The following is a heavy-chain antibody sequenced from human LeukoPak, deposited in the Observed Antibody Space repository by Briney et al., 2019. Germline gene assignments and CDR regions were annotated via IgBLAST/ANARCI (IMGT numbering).Heavy chain of an antibody. J-gene: IGHJ4*02. V-gene: IGHV1-69*05. CDR1: GGTFSSYA. CDR3: ARETHWGSYRYFDY. CDR2: IIPIFGTA. D-gene: IGHD3-16*02. Sequence: SVKVSCKASGGTFSSYAISWVRQAPGQGLEWMGRIIPIFGTANYAQKFQGGVTITTDESTSTAYMELSSLRSEDTAVYYCARETHWGSYRYFDYWGQGTLVTVSS.